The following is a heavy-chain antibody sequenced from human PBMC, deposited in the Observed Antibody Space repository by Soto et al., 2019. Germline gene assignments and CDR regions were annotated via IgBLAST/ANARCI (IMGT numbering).Heavy chain of an antibody. CDR3: ARGSAFIGLDY. D-gene: IGHD1-26*01. CDR1: GFIFSHYS. Sequence: EVQLVESGGGLVKPGGSLRLSCAVSGFIFSHYSMNWVRQAPGKGLVWVSSIGTSGSYIYDTDSVKGRFTISRDNTKDSLYLQMNSLRAEDTAIYYCARGSAFIGLDYWGQGTPVTVSS. J-gene: IGHJ4*02. CDR2: IGTSGSYI. V-gene: IGHV3-21*01.